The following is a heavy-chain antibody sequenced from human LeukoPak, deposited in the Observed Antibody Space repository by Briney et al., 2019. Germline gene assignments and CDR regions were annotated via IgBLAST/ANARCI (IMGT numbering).Heavy chain of an antibody. D-gene: IGHD2-21*02. CDR2: IISNGGST. CDR3: VKDGLAFCGGDCYSYFDY. J-gene: IGHJ4*02. Sequence: GGSLRLSCSASGCTFSVYAIHWVRQAPGKGLEYVSTIISNGGSTYYADSVKGRFTLARENSKNTVSLQMSSLRAEDTALYYCVKDGLAFCGGDCYSYFDYWGQGTLVTVSS. V-gene: IGHV3-64D*06. CDR1: GCTFSVYA.